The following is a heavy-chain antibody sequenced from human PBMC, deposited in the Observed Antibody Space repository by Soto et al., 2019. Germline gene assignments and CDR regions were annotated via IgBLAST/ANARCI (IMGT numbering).Heavy chain of an antibody. CDR3: ATDSSGDYAYFQH. J-gene: IGHJ1*01. V-gene: IGHV3-9*01. CDR1: GFTFDDYA. CDR2: ISWNSGSI. D-gene: IGHD4-17*01. Sequence: EVQLVESGGGLVQPGRSLRLSCAASGFTFDDYAMHWVRQAPGKGLEWVSGISWNSGSIGYADSGKGRFTISRDNAKNSLYLQMNSLRAEDPALYYCATDSSGDYAYFQHWGQGTLVTVSS.